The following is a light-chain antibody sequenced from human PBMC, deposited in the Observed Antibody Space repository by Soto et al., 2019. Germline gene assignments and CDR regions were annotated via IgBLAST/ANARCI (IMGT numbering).Light chain of an antibody. CDR2: GAS. V-gene: IGKV3-20*01. J-gene: IGKJ4*02. Sequence: EIVLTQSPATLSLSPGERATLSCRASQSVSNNYLAWYQQKPGQAPRLLIYGASNRATGIPDRFRGSGSGRDFTLTIGRLEPEDFAVYYCQQYGSSGTFGRGTKVDIK. CDR1: QSVSNNY. CDR3: QQYGSSGT.